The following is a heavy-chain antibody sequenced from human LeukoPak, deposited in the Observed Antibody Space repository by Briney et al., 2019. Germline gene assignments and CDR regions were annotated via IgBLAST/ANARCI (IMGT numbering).Heavy chain of an antibody. CDR1: GITFSSYD. CDR2: ISDRGKT. Sequence: GGSLRLSCEASGITFSSYDMSWVRQAPGKGLEWISAISDRGKTDYADSVKGRFTISRDNSKNTLYLQLSSLRAEDTAMYYCARLPTIFGVADSFDIWGQGTFVTVSS. D-gene: IGHD3-3*01. J-gene: IGHJ3*02. CDR3: ARLPTIFGVADSFDI. V-gene: IGHV3-23*01.